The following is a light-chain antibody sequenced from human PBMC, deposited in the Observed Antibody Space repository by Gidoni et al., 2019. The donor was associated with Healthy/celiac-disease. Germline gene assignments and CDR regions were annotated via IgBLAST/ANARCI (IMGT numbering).Light chain of an antibody. CDR1: KLGDKY. CDR2: QDS. J-gene: IGLJ3*02. Sequence: SYELTQPPSVSVSPGQTASITCSGDKLGDKYACWYQQKPGQSPVLVIYQDSKWPSGIPERFSGSNSGNTATLTISGTQAMDEADYYCQAWDSSTGNWVFGGGTKLTVL. CDR3: QAWDSSTGNWV. V-gene: IGLV3-1*01.